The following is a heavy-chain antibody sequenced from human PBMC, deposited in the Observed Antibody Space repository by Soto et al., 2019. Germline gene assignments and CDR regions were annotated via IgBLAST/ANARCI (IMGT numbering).Heavy chain of an antibody. J-gene: IGHJ4*02. D-gene: IGHD1-26*01. CDR2: IRQDEIEK. V-gene: IGHV3-7*03. CDR1: GLTFSDYW. CDR3: TNDKFRGSYYVRGLTYYFEY. Sequence: EVQLVESGGGLVQPGVSLRLSCAVSGLTFSDYWMSWVRQAPGKGLEWVANIRQDEIEKNYADSVKGRFTISRDNAKSSVYLQMNSLGAEDTAVYYWTNDKFRGSYYVRGLTYYFEYWCQGTLVTVSS.